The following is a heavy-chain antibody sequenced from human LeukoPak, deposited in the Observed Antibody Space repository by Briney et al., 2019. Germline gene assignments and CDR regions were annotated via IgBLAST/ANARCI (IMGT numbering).Heavy chain of an antibody. CDR2: MNPNSGNT. D-gene: IGHD2-15*01. CDR1: GYTFTSYY. CDR3: ARVPRLLRFNY. Sequence: ASVKVSCKASGYTFTSYYMHWVRQATGQGLEWMGWMNPNSGNTGYAQKFQGRVTMTRNTSISTAYMELSSLRSEDTAVYYCARVPRLLRFNYWGQGTLVTVSS. V-gene: IGHV1-8*02. J-gene: IGHJ4*02.